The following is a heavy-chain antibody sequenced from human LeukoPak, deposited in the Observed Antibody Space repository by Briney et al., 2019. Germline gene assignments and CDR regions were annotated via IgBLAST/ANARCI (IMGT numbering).Heavy chain of an antibody. J-gene: IGHJ3*02. CDR1: GGTFSIYA. V-gene: IGHV1-69*13. Sequence: GASVKVSCKASGGTFSIYAISWVRQAPGQGLEWMGGIIPIFGTANYAQKFQGRVTITADESTSTAYMELSSLRSEDTAVYYCARVYDSSGYYRAAGAFDIWGQGTMVTVSS. CDR2: IIPIFGTA. D-gene: IGHD3-22*01. CDR3: ARVYDSSGYYRAAGAFDI.